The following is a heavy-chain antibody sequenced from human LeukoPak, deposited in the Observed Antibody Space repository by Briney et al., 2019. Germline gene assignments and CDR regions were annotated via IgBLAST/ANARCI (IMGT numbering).Heavy chain of an antibody. D-gene: IGHD3-22*01. CDR2: INHSGST. CDR3: ARVDYDINWFDP. J-gene: IGHJ5*02. Sequence: SETLSLTCAVYGGSFSGYYWSWIRQPPGKGLEWIGEINHSGSTNYNPSLKSRVTISVDTSKNQFSLKLSSVTAADTAVYYCARVDYDINWFDPWGQGTLVTVSS. CDR1: GGSFSGYY. V-gene: IGHV4-34*01.